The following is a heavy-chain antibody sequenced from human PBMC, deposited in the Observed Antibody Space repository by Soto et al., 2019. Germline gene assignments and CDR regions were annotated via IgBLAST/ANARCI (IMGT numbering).Heavy chain of an antibody. Sequence: QITLKESGPTLVKPTQTLTLTCTFSGFSLSTSGVGVGWIRQPPGKALEWLALIYWDDDKRYSPSLKSRLTIPKDTSKNPVVLKITNLDPVDTTTYYCAHRPSYCSGGSCYSGFDYWGQGTLVTVSS. D-gene: IGHD2-15*01. CDR2: IYWDDDK. CDR3: AHRPSYCSGGSCYSGFDY. CDR1: GFSLSTSGVG. V-gene: IGHV2-5*02. J-gene: IGHJ4*02.